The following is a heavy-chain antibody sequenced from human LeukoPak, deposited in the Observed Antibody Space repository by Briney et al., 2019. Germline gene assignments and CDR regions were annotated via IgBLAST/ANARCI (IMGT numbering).Heavy chain of an antibody. D-gene: IGHD6-19*01. CDR2: IHHSGST. CDR3: ASTRGGVAVSGRGDFDI. CDR1: GASISSYY. Sequence: SETLSLTCGVSGASISSYYWSWIRQSPRKGLEWIGYIHHSGSTDYHPSLRGRVTISADTSQSQFSLSLTSVTAADTAVYFCASTRGGVAVSGRGDFDIWGQGTVVIVSP. J-gene: IGHJ3*02. V-gene: IGHV4-4*09.